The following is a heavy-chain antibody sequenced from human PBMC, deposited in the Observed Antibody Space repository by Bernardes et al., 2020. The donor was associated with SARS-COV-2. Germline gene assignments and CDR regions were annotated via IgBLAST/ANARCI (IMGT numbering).Heavy chain of an antibody. J-gene: IGHJ4*02. CDR1: GYTFTDYY. V-gene: IGHV1-2*02. Sequence: ASVKVSCKVSGYTFTDYYIHWMRQAPGQGLECLGWIYPHSGGTHYAQKFQGRVSMTTDTSITTVYMELRSLTSDDTAVYYCARDIPHNTFDYWGQGTLVTVSS. CDR3: ARDIPHNTFDY. D-gene: IGHD2-21*01. CDR2: IYPHSGGT.